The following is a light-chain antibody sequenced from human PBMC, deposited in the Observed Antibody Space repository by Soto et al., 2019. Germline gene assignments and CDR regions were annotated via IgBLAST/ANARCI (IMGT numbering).Light chain of an antibody. CDR3: QQYGSSPKT. CDR1: QSLRSS. Sequence: ETMMTQSPDTLSVSLGERATLSCRASQSLRSSLAWYQQKPGQAPRLLIYGASSRATGIPDRFSGSGSGTDFTLTISRLEPEDFAVYYCQQYGSSPKTFGQGTKVDI. V-gene: IGKV3-20*01. CDR2: GAS. J-gene: IGKJ1*01.